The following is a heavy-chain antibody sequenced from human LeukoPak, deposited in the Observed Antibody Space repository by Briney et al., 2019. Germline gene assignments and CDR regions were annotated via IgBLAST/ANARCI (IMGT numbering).Heavy chain of an antibody. CDR2: ISYDGSNK. Sequence: QPGRSLRLSCAASGFTFSSYAMHWVRQAPGKRLEWVAVISYDGSNKYYADSVKGRFTISRDNSKNTLYLQMNSLRAEDTAVYYCARARTSCLDYWGQGTLVTVSS. CDR1: GFTFSSYA. V-gene: IGHV3-30-3*01. CDR3: ARARTSCLDY. D-gene: IGHD2-2*01. J-gene: IGHJ4*02.